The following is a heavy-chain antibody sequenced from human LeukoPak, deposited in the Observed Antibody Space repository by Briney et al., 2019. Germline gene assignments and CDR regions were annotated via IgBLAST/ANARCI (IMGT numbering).Heavy chain of an antibody. V-gene: IGHV3-74*01. CDR1: GFTFSRHW. CDR2: SNADVSIT. Sequence: GGSLRLSCAASGFTFSRHWMHWVRQSPGKGLVWVSRSNADVSITGYADSVKGRFTISRDNAKNTLYLQMNSLRVEDTAVYYCARGSSATGDYTMDVWGQGTTVTVSS. J-gene: IGHJ6*02. CDR3: ARGSSATGDYTMDV. D-gene: IGHD6-6*01.